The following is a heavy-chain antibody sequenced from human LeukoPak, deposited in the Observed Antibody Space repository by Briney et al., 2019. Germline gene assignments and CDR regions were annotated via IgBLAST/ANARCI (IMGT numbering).Heavy chain of an antibody. Sequence: GGSLRLSCAASGFTFDDYTMHWVRQAPGKGLEWVSLISWDGGSTYYADSVKGRFTISRDNSKNSLYLQMNSLRTEDTALYYCAKDRSVTALRNWYFDLWGRGTLVTVSS. CDR2: ISWDGGST. D-gene: IGHD2-21*02. J-gene: IGHJ2*01. V-gene: IGHV3-43*01. CDR1: GFTFDDYT. CDR3: AKDRSVTALRNWYFDL.